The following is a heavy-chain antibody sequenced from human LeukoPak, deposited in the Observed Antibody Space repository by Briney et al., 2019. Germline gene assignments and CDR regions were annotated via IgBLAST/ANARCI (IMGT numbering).Heavy chain of an antibody. CDR3: ARDDYYDSSGGFYY. CDR1: GGTFSSYA. CDR2: IIPIFGTA. Sequence: GSSVKVSCKASGGTFSSYAISWVRQAPGQGLEWMGVIIPIFGTANYAQKFQGRVTITADESTSTAYMELSSLRSEDTAVYYCARDDYYDSSGGFYYWGQGTLVTVSS. V-gene: IGHV1-69*01. J-gene: IGHJ4*02. D-gene: IGHD3-22*01.